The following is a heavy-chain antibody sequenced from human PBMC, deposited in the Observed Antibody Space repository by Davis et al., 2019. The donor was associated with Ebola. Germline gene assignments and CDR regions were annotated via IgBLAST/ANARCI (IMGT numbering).Heavy chain of an antibody. D-gene: IGHD4-17*01. Sequence: PGGSLRLSCAASGFTVSSNYMSWVRQAPGKGLEWVSVIYSGGSTYYADSVKGRFTISRYNSKNTLYLQMNSPRAEDTAVYYCARGGINGYGDYLPDYYGMDVWGQGTTVTVSS. CDR2: IYSGGST. CDR3: ARGGINGYGDYLPDYYGMDV. CDR1: GFTVSSNY. J-gene: IGHJ6*02. V-gene: IGHV3-53*01.